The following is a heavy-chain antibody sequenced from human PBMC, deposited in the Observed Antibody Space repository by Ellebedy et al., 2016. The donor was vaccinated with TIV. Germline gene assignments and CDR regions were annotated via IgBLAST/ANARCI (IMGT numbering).Heavy chain of an antibody. J-gene: IGHJ4*02. Sequence: GESLKISXAASGFTFSSYWMHWVRQAPGKGLVWVSRINSDGSSTSCADSVKGRFTISRDNAKNTLYLQMNSLRAEDTAVYYCARSRGYSYQDYWGQGTLVTVSS. CDR3: ARSRGYSYQDY. CDR2: INSDGSST. CDR1: GFTFSSYW. D-gene: IGHD5-18*01. V-gene: IGHV3-74*01.